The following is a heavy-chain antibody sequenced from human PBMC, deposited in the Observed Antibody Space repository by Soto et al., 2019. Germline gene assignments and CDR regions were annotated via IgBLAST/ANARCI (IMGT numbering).Heavy chain of an antibody. V-gene: IGHV3-30*18. CDR2: ISHDGSKK. J-gene: IGHJ5*02. Sequence: QVQLVESGGGVVHPGTSLRLSCAASGFTFSTHGMHWVRQAPGKGPEWVAVISHDGSKKYYVESVEGRFSISRDNSKSIVHLQMNNVITEDTAAYYCAKDKGPYYDFWSGQRWFDPWGQGTLVTVSS. D-gene: IGHD3-3*01. CDR1: GFTFSTHG. CDR3: AKDKGPYYDFWSGQRWFDP.